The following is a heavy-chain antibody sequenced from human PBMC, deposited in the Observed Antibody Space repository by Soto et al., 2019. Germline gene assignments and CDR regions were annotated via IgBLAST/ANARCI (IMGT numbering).Heavy chain of an antibody. V-gene: IGHV4-4*02. Sequence: PSETLSLTCAVSGGSISSSNWWSWVRQPPGKGLEWIGEIYHSGSTNYNPSLKSRVTISVDKSKNQFSLKLSSVTAADTAVYYCARVGVDWSGSDYLDYWGQGTLVTVSS. CDR2: IYHSGST. J-gene: IGHJ4*02. CDR3: ARVGVDWSGSDYLDY. CDR1: GGSISSSNW. D-gene: IGHD3-3*01.